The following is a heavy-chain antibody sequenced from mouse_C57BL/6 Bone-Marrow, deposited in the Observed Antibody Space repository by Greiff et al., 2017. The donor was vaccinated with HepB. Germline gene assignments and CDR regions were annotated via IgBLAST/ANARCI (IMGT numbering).Heavy chain of an antibody. CDR2: IYPGDGDT. D-gene: IGHD1-1*01. V-gene: IGHV1-80*01. CDR3: ARWGSSTYWYFDV. CDR1: GYSFSSYW. Sequence: VQLQQSGAELVKPGASVKISCKASGYSFSSYWMNWVKQRPGKGLEWIGQIYPGDGDTNYNGKFKGKATLTADKSSSTAYMQLSSLTSEDAAVYFCARWGSSTYWYFDVWGTGTAVTV. J-gene: IGHJ1*03.